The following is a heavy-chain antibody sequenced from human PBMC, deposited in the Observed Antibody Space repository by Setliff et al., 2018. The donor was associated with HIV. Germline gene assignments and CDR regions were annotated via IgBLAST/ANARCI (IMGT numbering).Heavy chain of an antibody. Sequence: HGGSLRLSCAASGFTFSSYWMHWVRQAPGKGLVWVFGMNTDGSSTRYADSVKGRFTISRDNAKNMLYLQMNSLSADDTAVYYCVRGSGYYYFDNWGQGALVTVSS. CDR3: VRGSGYYYFDN. J-gene: IGHJ4*02. CDR2: MNTDGSST. CDR1: GFTFSSYW. V-gene: IGHV3-74*01. D-gene: IGHD3-22*01.